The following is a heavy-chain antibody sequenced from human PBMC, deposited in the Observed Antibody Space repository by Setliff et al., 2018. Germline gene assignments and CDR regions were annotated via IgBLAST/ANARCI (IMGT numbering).Heavy chain of an antibody. CDR2: IKPDGTQE. D-gene: IGHD1-26*01. CDR1: GFTFSHFW. CDR3: ARDRGGATTRDL. J-gene: IGHJ5*02. Sequence: GGSLRLSCAASGFTFSHFWMGWVRQAPGKGLEWVANIKPDGTQEYYVDSVKGRFTISRDNAKSSLYLQMNTLRAEDTAVYYCARDRGGATTRDLWGQGTLVTVFS. V-gene: IGHV3-7*03.